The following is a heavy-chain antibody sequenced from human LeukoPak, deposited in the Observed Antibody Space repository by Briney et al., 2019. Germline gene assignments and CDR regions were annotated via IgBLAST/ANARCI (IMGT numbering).Heavy chain of an antibody. J-gene: IGHJ4*02. V-gene: IGHV4-39*01. Sequence: SETLSLTCTVSGYSISSSSYYWGWIRQPPGKGLEWIGSIYYSGSTYYNPSLKSRVTISVDTSKNQFSLKLSSVTAADTAVYYCARFDIVVVPAATDRGQGTLVTVSS. D-gene: IGHD2-2*01. CDR2: IYYSGST. CDR3: ARFDIVVVPAATD. CDR1: GYSISSSSYY.